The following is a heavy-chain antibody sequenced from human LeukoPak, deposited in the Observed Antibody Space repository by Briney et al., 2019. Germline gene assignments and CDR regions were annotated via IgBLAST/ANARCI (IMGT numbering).Heavy chain of an antibody. V-gene: IGHV3-23*01. J-gene: IGHJ4*02. CDR3: AKDRRIAVASALYYFDY. CDR1: GLTFSSYA. CDR2: ISGSGGSI. Sequence: GGSLRLSCAASGLTFSSYAMSWVRQAPGKGLEWVSAISGSGGSIYYADSVKGRFTISRDNSKNTLYLQMNSLRAEDTAVYYCAKDRRIAVASALYYFDYWGQGTLVTVSS. D-gene: IGHD6-19*01.